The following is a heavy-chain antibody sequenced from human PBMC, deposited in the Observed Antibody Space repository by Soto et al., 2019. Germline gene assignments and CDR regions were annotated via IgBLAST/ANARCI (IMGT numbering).Heavy chain of an antibody. V-gene: IGHV1-3*01. Sequence: ASVKVSCKASGYTFTSYAMHWVRQAPGQRLEWMGWINAGNGNTKYSQKFQGRVTITRDTSASTAYMEMSSLRPEDTAVYYCVKGEYYYDRSGYSPFDYWGQGRMVTVSS. CDR1: GYTFTSYA. CDR3: VKGEYYYDRSGYSPFDY. D-gene: IGHD3-22*01. J-gene: IGHJ4*02. CDR2: INAGNGNT.